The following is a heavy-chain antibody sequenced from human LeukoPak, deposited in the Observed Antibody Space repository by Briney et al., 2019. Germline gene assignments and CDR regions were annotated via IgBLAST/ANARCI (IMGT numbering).Heavy chain of an antibody. Sequence: PSETLSLTCAVYGGSFSGYYWSWIRQPPGKGLEWIGEINHSGSTNYNPSLKSRVTISVDTSKNQFSLKLSSVTAADTAVYYCARIGSGYSYGFFDYWGQGTLVTVSS. CDR3: ARIGSGYSYGFFDY. V-gene: IGHV4-34*01. D-gene: IGHD5-18*01. J-gene: IGHJ4*02. CDR1: GGSFSGYY. CDR2: INHSGST.